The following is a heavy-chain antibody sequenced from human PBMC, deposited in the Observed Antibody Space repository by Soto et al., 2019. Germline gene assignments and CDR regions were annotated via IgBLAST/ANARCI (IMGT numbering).Heavy chain of an antibody. CDR2: ISAYNGNT. D-gene: IGHD6-13*01. CDR1: GYTFTSYG. CDR3: ARDLLAGTCYYYGIDV. Sequence: QVQLVQSGAEVKKPGASVKVSCKASGYTFTSYGIRWGLQAPGQGLEWMGWISAYNGNTNYAQKLQGRVTMTTDTSRSTAYRELRILRSDDTAGDYCARDLLAGTCYYYGIDVWGQGTTVTVSS. V-gene: IGHV1-18*01. J-gene: IGHJ6*02.